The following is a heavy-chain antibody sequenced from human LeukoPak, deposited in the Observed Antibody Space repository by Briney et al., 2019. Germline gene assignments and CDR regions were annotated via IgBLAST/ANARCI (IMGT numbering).Heavy chain of an antibody. CDR2: ISGSGGST. J-gene: IGHJ4*02. Sequence: GGSVRLSCAASGFTFSSYAMSWVRQAPGKGLEWVSAISGSGGSTYYADSVKGRFTISRDNSKNTLYLQMDSLRAEDSAVYYCAKGGDFDSSSYYSHWGQGILVTVSS. CDR3: AKGGDFDSSSYYSH. V-gene: IGHV3-23*01. D-gene: IGHD3-22*01. CDR1: GFTFSSYA.